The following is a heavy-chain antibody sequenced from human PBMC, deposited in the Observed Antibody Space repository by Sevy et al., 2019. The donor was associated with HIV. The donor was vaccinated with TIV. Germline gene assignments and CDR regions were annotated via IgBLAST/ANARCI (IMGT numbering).Heavy chain of an antibody. J-gene: IGHJ4*02. CDR2: IRRKAFGGTT. V-gene: IGHV3-49*04. Sequence: GGSLILSCIASGFIYGDYAMNWVRQAPGKGLEWVGFIRRKAFGGTTQYAASVKGRFTISRDDSKSIAYLQMNSLKTEDTAVYYCTRGGSMTILSPWDYWGQGTLVTVSS. CDR1: GFIYGDYA. CDR3: TRGGSMTILSPWDY. D-gene: IGHD3-3*01.